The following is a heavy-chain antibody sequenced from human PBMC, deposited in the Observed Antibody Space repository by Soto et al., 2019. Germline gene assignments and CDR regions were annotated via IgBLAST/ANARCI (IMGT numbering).Heavy chain of an antibody. J-gene: IGHJ4*02. Sequence: QVQLVQSGAEVKKPGASVKVSCKASGYTFTSYYMHWVRQAPGQGLEWMGIINPSGGSTSYAQKFQGRVTMTRDTSTSTVYMELSSLRSEDTAVYYCARDFASTAGATTFDYWGQGTLVTVSS. CDR1: GYTFTSYY. D-gene: IGHD1-26*01. CDR2: INPSGGST. CDR3: ARDFASTAGATTFDY. V-gene: IGHV1-46*01.